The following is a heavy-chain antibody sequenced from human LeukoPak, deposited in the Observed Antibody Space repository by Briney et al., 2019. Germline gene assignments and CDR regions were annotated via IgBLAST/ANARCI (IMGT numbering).Heavy chain of an antibody. J-gene: IGHJ4*02. V-gene: IGHV3-21*01. Sequence: GGSLRLSCAASGFTFSSYSMNWVRQAPGNGLEWVSSISSSRTYIYYEDSVKGRFTISRDNAKNSLYLQMNSLRAEDTAVYYCARDRGIQLWSYYFDYWGQGTLVTVSS. D-gene: IGHD5-18*01. CDR3: ARDRGIQLWSYYFDY. CDR1: GFTFSSYS. CDR2: ISSSRTYI.